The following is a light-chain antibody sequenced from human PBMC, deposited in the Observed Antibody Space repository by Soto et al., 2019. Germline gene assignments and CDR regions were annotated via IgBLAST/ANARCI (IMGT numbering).Light chain of an antibody. Sequence: EIVWTQSPGTLSLSPGARATLSCRASQRVSARYLAWSPQKPCQAHRLLIFGASDRATGIPDRFSGSGSGTDFTLTIYSLEPEDFAIYYCQQRSNWPTLTVGQGTKVENK. CDR1: QRVSARY. CDR2: GAS. V-gene: IGKV3-11*01. J-gene: IGKJ1*01. CDR3: QQRSNWPTLT.